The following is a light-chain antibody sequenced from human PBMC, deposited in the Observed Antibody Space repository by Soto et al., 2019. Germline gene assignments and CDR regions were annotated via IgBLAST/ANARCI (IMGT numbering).Light chain of an antibody. CDR1: NIGSRS. CDR2: YDR. Sequence: SYELTQPPSVSVAPGRTARITCWGNNIGSRSVHWYQQMPGQAPLLVIDYDRDRPSGIPERFSGSNSGNTATLTINRVEAGDEASYYCQVWDSGSGHRVFGGGTKLTVL. CDR3: QVWDSGSGHRV. V-gene: IGLV3-21*04. J-gene: IGLJ2*01.